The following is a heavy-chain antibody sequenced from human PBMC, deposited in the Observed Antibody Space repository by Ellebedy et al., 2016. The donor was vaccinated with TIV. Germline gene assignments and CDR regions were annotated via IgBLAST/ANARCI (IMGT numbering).Heavy chain of an antibody. Sequence: AASVKVSCKASGYSFSIFGFSWVRQAPGQGLEWLGWISIYNGNTRYSQKFQGRVNMTTDTSTTTVYMELRSLRSDDTAVYYCARELRGSRKGGYWGQGTLVTVSS. V-gene: IGHV1-18*04. J-gene: IGHJ4*02. D-gene: IGHD2-15*01. CDR2: ISIYNGNT. CDR1: GYSFSIFG. CDR3: ARELRGSRKGGY.